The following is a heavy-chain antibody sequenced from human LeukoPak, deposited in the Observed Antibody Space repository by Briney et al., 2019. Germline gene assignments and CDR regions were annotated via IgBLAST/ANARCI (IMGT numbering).Heavy chain of an antibody. CDR1: GFTISSNY. J-gene: IGHJ4*02. V-gene: IGHV3-66*01. D-gene: IGHD6-19*01. CDR2: IYSGGST. CDR3: ARVFGSSGWSGDY. Sequence: GGSPRLSCAASGFTISSNYMSWVRQAPGKGLEWVSVIYSGGSTYYADSVKGRFTISRDNSKNTLYLQMNSLRAEDTAVYYCARVFGSSGWSGDYWGQGTLVTVSS.